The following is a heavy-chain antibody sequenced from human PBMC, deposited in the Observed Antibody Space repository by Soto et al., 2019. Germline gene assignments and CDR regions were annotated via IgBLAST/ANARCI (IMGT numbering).Heavy chain of an antibody. V-gene: IGHV4-30-4*01. D-gene: IGHD3-3*01. J-gene: IGHJ6*02. CDR3: ARGIFGVVFARYSMDV. CDR1: GGSISNNEYY. CDR2: ILYSRST. Sequence: PSETLSRTCTVSGGSISNNEYYWSWIRHPPGNGLECIGYILYSRSTYYNSSLKIRITMSVDTSKNQFSLQLSPVTTAYTSVYFCARGIFGVVFARYSMDVWRQGSRVTVSS.